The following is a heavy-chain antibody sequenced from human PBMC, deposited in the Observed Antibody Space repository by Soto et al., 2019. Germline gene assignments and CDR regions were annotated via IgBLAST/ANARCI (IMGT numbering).Heavy chain of an antibody. CDR2: IHYTGRT. CDR1: GASIKSYY. J-gene: IGHJ5*02. CDR3: ARDLAIGGFFDP. Sequence: KPSETLSLTCTVSGASIKSYYWTWIRQPPGKELEWIGYIHYTGRTKCNPSLKSRVTMSVDTSKNQFSLRLNSVTAADTAIYYCARDLAIGGFFDPWGQGTLVTVSS. V-gene: IGHV4-59*01. D-gene: IGHD3-10*01.